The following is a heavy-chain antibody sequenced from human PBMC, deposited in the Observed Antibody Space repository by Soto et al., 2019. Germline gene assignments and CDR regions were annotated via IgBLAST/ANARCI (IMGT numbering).Heavy chain of an antibody. D-gene: IGHD5-18*01. CDR1: GFTFQNFA. CDR2: INWNSRTI. J-gene: IGHJ3*02. V-gene: IGHV3-9*01. Sequence: EVQLVESGGGFVHPGRSLTLACATSGFTFQNFAMHWVRQAPGKGLIWVSSINWNSRTILYADSVKGRFTISRDNATSSLYLQMNSLRVEDTALYYCVKDFSGYTHGVRAFEIWGQGTMVTVSS. CDR3: VKDFSGYTHGVRAFEI.